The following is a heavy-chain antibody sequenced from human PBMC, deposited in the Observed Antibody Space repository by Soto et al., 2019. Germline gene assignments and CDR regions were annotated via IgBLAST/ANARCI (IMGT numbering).Heavy chain of an antibody. CDR2: ISAYNGDT. CDR1: GYTFTSYG. D-gene: IGHD6-13*01. CDR3: AKEGGAAPGLLPVFDI. V-gene: IGHV1-18*01. Sequence: ASVKLSCKASGYTFTSYGISWVRQAPGQGLEWMGWISAYNGDTNYAQKLQGRVTMTTDTSTSTAYMELRSLRSDDTAVYYCAKEGGAAPGLLPVFDIWGKGTMVTV. J-gene: IGHJ3*02.